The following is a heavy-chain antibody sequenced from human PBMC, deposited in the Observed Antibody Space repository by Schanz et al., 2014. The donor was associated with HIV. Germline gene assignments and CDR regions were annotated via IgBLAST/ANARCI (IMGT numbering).Heavy chain of an antibody. CDR1: GFTFKTYW. D-gene: IGHD1-20*01. J-gene: IGHJ5*02. CDR3: ARDYHWNWFDP. CDR2: IKLDGSEK. V-gene: IGHV3-7*01. Sequence: EVQLLDSGGGLVQPGKSLRLSCAASGFTFKTYWMSWVRQAPGKGLEWLANIKLDGSEKYYVDSVKGRFTISRDNTKNSLYLQMNSLRAEDTAVYYCARDYHWNWFDPWGQGTLVTVSS.